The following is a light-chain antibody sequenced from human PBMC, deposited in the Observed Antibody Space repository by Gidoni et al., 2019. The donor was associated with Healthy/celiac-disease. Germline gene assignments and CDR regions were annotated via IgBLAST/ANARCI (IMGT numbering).Light chain of an antibody. Sequence: EIVLTQSPATLSLSPGERATLACRASQSVSSYLAWYQQKPGQAPRLLIYDASNRATGIPARFSGSGSGTDFTLTISSLEPEDFAVYYCQQRSNWPPYTFXQXTKLEXK. J-gene: IGKJ2*01. CDR1: QSVSSY. CDR2: DAS. V-gene: IGKV3-11*01. CDR3: QQRSNWPPYT.